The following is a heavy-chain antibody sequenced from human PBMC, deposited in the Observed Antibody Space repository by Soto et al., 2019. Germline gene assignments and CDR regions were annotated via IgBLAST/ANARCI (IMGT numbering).Heavy chain of an antibody. D-gene: IGHD5-12*01. CDR2: ISAYNGNI. Sequence: QVQLVQSGAEVKKPGASVKVSCKASGYTFTTYGISWVRQAPGQGLEWMGWISAYNGNINYAQNLQGRVTMTTDESTSTAYVELRGLRSDDTAVYYCARIRHGHDLRYFDYWGRGTLVTVSS. CDR1: GYTFTTYG. CDR3: ARIRHGHDLRYFDY. V-gene: IGHV1-18*01. J-gene: IGHJ4*02.